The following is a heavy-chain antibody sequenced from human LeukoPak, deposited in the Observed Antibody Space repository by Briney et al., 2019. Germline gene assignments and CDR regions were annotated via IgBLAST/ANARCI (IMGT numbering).Heavy chain of an antibody. CDR3: ARVVYGSGSYYYYYYMDV. CDR2: ICYSGST. D-gene: IGHD3-10*01. V-gene: IGHV4-39*07. J-gene: IGHJ6*03. CDR1: GGSISSSSYY. Sequence: SETLSLNCTVSGGSISSSSYYWGWVRQPPGKGLEWVGSICYSGSTYYNPSLKSRVTISLDTSNNQFSLNLSSVTAADSAVDYCARVVYGSGSYYYYYYMDVWGKGTTVTVSS.